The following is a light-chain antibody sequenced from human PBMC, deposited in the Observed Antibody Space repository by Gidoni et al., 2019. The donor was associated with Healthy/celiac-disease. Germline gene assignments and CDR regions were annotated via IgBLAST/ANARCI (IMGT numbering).Light chain of an antibody. CDR1: SSDVGSYNR. CDR3: SSYTSSSTSYVV. CDR2: EVS. J-gene: IGLJ2*01. Sequence: QSALTQPPSVSGSPGQSVTISCPGTSSDVGSYNRVSWYQQPPGTAPKLMIYEVSNRPSGVPDRFSGSKSGNTASLTISGLQAEDEADYYCSSYTSSSTSYVVFGGGTKLTVL. V-gene: IGLV2-18*02.